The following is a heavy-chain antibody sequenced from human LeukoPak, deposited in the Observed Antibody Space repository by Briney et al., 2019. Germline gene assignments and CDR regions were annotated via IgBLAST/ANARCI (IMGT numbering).Heavy chain of an antibody. Sequence: ASVTVSCKASGYTFTGYSIHWVRQAPGQGLEWMGRMNPNSGATNYAEKFQGRVTMTRDTSISTAYMELSSLRSDDTAVYYCARDPASSTSDLRVWFDPWGQGTLVTVSS. J-gene: IGHJ5*02. V-gene: IGHV1-2*02. CDR3: ARDPASSTSDLRVWFDP. D-gene: IGHD2-2*01. CDR2: MNPNSGAT. CDR1: GYTFTGYS.